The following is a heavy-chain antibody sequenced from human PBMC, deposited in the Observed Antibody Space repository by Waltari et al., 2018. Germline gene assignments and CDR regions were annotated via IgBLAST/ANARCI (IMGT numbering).Heavy chain of an antibody. Sequence: EVQVVESGGGLVQPGGSLRLSCTASGFTFRNAWMDWVRQAPGEGLEWVANIKPDGTEKYSVDSVKGRFTISRDNAKNSVYLQRNSLRAEDTAVYYCSRSLDAWGQGTTVTVSS. V-gene: IGHV3-7*03. CDR3: SRSLDA. CDR2: IKPDGTEK. J-gene: IGHJ6*02. CDR1: GFTFRNAW.